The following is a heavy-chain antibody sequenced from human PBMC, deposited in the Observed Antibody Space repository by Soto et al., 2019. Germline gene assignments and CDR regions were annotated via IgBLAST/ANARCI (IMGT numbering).Heavy chain of an antibody. CDR2: IDPSDSYT. J-gene: IGHJ5*02. CDR1: GYSFTSYW. V-gene: IGHV5-10-1*01. CDR3: ARISTGFDP. Sequence: VESLKISCTGSGYSFTSYWISWLRQMPGRGLEWVGRIDPSDSYTNYSPSFQGHVTISADKSISTAYLQWNSLEASDTAVYYCARISTGFDPWGQGTLVTVSS.